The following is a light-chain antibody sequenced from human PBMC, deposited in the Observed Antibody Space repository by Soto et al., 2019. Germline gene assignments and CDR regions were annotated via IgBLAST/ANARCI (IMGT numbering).Light chain of an antibody. Sequence: QSALTQPRSVSGSPGQSGTISCTGTSSDVGGNNYVSWYQHHPGKAPKLMIYDVSKRPPGVPDRFSGSQSCNKASLTISRLRAEDEADYYCCSYAGSYNWVFGGGTKLTVL. CDR1: SSDVGGNNY. CDR3: CSYAGSYNWV. V-gene: IGLV2-11*01. CDR2: DVS. J-gene: IGLJ3*02.